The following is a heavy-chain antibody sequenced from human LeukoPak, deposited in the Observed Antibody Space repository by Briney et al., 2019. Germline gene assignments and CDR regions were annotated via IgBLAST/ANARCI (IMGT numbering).Heavy chain of an antibody. V-gene: IGHV2-70*11. CDR3: ARMGKLVGATAHYYYYMDV. J-gene: IGHJ6*03. Sequence: SGPTLVNPTQTLTLTCTFSGFSLSTSGMCVSWIRQPPGKALEWLARIDWDDDKYYSTSLKTRLTISKDTSKNQVVLTMTNMDPVDTATYYCARMGKLVGATAHYYYYMDVWGKGTTVTVSS. CDR2: IDWDDDK. CDR1: GFSLSTSGMC. D-gene: IGHD1-26*01.